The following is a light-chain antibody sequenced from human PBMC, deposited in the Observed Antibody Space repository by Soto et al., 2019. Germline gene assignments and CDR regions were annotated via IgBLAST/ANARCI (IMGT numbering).Light chain of an antibody. CDR3: QQYYSAPMT. CDR1: QSILFSSNNKNY. J-gene: IGKJ5*01. CDR2: WAS. V-gene: IGKV4-1*01. Sequence: DIVMTQSPDSLAVSLGERATINCKSSQSILFSSNNKNYLAWYQQKAGQPPKLLIYWASTRESGVPDRFSGSGSGPYYTLTISILQAEDVAVYQCQQYYSAPMTVGQGTRLEIK.